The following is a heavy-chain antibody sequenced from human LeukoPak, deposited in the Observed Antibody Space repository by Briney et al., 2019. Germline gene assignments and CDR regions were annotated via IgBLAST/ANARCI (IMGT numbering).Heavy chain of an antibody. V-gene: IGHV4-34*01. J-gene: IGHJ5*02. CDR2: INHSGST. CDR1: GGSFSGYY. Sequence: PSETLSLTCAVYGGSFSGYYWSWIRQPPGKGLEWIGEINHSGSTNYNPSLKSRVTISVDTSKNQFSLKLSSVTTADTAVYYCARGGGRRYCSSTSCRRHNWFDPWGQGTLVTVSS. CDR3: ARGGGRRYCSSTSCRRHNWFDP. D-gene: IGHD2-2*01.